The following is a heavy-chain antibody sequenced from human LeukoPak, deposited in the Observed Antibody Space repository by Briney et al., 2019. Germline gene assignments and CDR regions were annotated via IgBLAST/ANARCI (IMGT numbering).Heavy chain of an antibody. CDR3: TRELAAGSIDY. J-gene: IGHJ4*02. CDR1: GFTFSYHY. Sequence: GGSLRLSCAASGFTFSYHYMDWVRQAPGKGLEWVGRSRNKANNYKTEYAASVKGRFTISRDDSRNSLDLQMNSLKIEDTAVYFCTRELAAGSIDYWGQGTLLTVSS. V-gene: IGHV3-72*01. CDR2: SRNKANNYKT. D-gene: IGHD6-13*01.